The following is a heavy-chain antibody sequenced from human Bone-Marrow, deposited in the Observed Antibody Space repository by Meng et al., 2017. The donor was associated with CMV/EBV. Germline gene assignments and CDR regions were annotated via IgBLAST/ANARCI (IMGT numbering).Heavy chain of an antibody. CDR1: GFTFSDYY. V-gene: IGHV3-11*01. CDR2: ISNSGSTI. D-gene: IGHD3-10*01. CDR3: TRITMVRGVITTRSGMDV. Sequence: GESLKISCAASGFTFSDYYMSWIRQAPGKGLEWVSYISNSGSTIYYADSVKGRFTISRDNAKNSLYLQMNSLRAEDTAVYYCTRITMVRGVITTRSGMDVWAQGTTVTVSS. J-gene: IGHJ6*02.